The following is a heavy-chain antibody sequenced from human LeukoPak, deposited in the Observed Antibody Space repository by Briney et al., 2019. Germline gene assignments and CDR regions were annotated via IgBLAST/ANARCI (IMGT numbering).Heavy chain of an antibody. CDR2: IYYSGST. V-gene: IGHV4-59*08. Sequence: SETLSLTCTVSGGSISSYYWSWIRQPPGKGLEWIGYIYYSGSTNYNPSLKSRVTISVDTSRNQFSLKLSSVTAADTAVYYCARQGRYSYGPDFDYWGQGTLVTVSS. CDR3: ARQGRYSYGPDFDY. D-gene: IGHD5-18*01. CDR1: GGSISSYY. J-gene: IGHJ4*02.